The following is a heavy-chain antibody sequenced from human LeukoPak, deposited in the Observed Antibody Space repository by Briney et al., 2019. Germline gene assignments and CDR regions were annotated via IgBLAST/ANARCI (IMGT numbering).Heavy chain of an antibody. D-gene: IGHD2-2*02. Sequence: GGSLRLSCAASGFTFSSYAMSWVRQAPGKGLEWVSGISGSGGSTYHADSVKGRFTISRDNSKKTLYLQMNSLKTEDTAVYYCTRVVPAAIPPFWFDPWGQGTLVTVSS. CDR2: ISGSGGST. V-gene: IGHV3-23*01. CDR3: TRVVPAAIPPFWFDP. CDR1: GFTFSSYA. J-gene: IGHJ5*02.